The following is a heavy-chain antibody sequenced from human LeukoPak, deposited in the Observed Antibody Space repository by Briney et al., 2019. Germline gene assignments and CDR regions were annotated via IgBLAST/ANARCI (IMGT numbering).Heavy chain of an antibody. CDR1: GFTFSDYY. Sequence: PGGSLRLSCAASGFTFSDYYMSWIRQAPGKGLGWVSHISSSSSYTNYADSVKGRFTISRDNAKNSLYLQMNSLRAEDTAVYYCARDSSGWYRGAFDIWGQGTMVTVSS. CDR3: ARDSSGWYRGAFDI. J-gene: IGHJ3*02. CDR2: ISSSSSYT. V-gene: IGHV3-11*05. D-gene: IGHD6-19*01.